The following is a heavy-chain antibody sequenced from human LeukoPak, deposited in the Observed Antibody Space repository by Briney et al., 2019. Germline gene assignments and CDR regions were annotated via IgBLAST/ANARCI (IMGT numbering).Heavy chain of an antibody. J-gene: IGHJ5*02. V-gene: IGHV1-8*01. CDR1: GYTFTSYD. D-gene: IGHD6-13*01. CDR2: MNPNSGNT. Sequence: ASVKVSCKASGYTFTSYDINWVRQATGQGLEWMGWMNPNSGNTGYAQKFQGRVTMTRNTSISTAYMEPSSLRSEDTAVYYCARGRYSSSWYDNWFDPWGQGTLVTVSS. CDR3: ARGRYSSSWYDNWFDP.